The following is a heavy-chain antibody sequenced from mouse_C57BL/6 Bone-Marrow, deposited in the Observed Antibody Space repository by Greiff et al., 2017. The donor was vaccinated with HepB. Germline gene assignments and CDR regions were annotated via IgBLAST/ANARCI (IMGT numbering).Heavy chain of an antibody. CDR2: INPGSGGT. V-gene: IGHV1-54*01. D-gene: IGHD2-5*01. J-gene: IGHJ2*01. Sequence: QVQLKESGAELVRPGTSVKVSCKASGYAFTNYLIEWVKQRPGQGLEWIGVINPGSGGTNYNEKFKGKATLTADKSSSTAYMQLSSLTSEDSAVYFCARKEDYSNFYYFDYWGQGTTLTVSS. CDR1: GYAFTNYL. CDR3: ARKEDYSNFYYFDY.